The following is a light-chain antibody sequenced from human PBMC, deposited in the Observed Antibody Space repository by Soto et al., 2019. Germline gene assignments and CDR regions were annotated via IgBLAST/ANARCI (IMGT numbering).Light chain of an antibody. V-gene: IGLV1-40*01. CDR3: QSYDSRLSGPV. J-gene: IGLJ3*02. Sequence: QSVLTQSPSVSGAPGQRVTISCTGSSSNVGAHYDVHWYQHLPGTAPKLLIYRNTNRPSGVPDRFSGAKSGTSASLAITGLQAEDEADYYCQSYDSRLSGPVFGGGTKVTVL. CDR2: RNT. CDR1: SSNVGAHYD.